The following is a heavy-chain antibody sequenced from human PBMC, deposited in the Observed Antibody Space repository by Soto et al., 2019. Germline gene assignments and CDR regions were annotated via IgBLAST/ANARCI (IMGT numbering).Heavy chain of an antibody. Sequence: QVQLRESGGGVVQPGGSLTLSSVTSGFIFRSHSIHWFRQAPGRGLEWVAVTSADDSTKLYAQSVKGRYIVSRDNFKNTIYLQMTSLRPEDTAVYFCAREVVLFVLYFDNWGQGIPVIVSS. J-gene: IGHJ4*01. CDR1: GFIFRSHS. D-gene: IGHD2-21*01. V-gene: IGHV3-30-3*01. CDR3: AREVVLFVLYFDN. CDR2: TSADDSTK.